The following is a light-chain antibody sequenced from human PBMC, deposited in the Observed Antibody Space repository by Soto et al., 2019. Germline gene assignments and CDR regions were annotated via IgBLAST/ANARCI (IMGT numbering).Light chain of an antibody. CDR2: GTS. Sequence: EIVMTQSPVTLPLSPGERATLSCRASQNISRSLAWYQQKPGQGPSLLIYGTSTRAGGVPARFSGGGSGTEFTLTITSMQSEDFAVYYCQQYSIWRTFGQGTKVDIK. CDR3: QQYSIWRT. CDR1: QNISRS. J-gene: IGKJ1*01. V-gene: IGKV3-15*01.